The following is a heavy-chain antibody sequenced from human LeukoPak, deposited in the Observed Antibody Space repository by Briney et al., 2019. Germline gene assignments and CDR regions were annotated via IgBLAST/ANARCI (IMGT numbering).Heavy chain of an antibody. V-gene: IGHV4-59*01. CDR2: IYYSGST. Sequence: PSETLSLTCTVSGGSINNYWSWIRQPPGKGLEWIGYIYYSGSTNYNPSLKSRVTISVDTSKNQFSLKLGSVTAADTAVYYCARVEAGLLDAFDLWGQGTMVTVSS. CDR3: ARVEAGLLDAFDL. D-gene: IGHD2-21*01. J-gene: IGHJ3*01. CDR1: GGSINNY.